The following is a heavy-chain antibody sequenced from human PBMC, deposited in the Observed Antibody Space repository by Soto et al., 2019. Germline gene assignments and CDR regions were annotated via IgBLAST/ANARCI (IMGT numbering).Heavy chain of an antibody. Sequence: PSETLSLTCTVSGGSISSGDYSWSWVRQSPGKGLEWIGHIYNSGITYYNPSLKSRVVISIDTSRNQFSLRLNSLTAADRAVYFCAGGARVLGRVSRFGSAPWGEGTVVPVS. CDR3: AGGARVLGRVSRFGSAP. CDR1: GGSISSGDYS. J-gene: IGHJ5*02. V-gene: IGHV4-30-4*01. CDR2: IYNSGIT. D-gene: IGHD3-16*01.